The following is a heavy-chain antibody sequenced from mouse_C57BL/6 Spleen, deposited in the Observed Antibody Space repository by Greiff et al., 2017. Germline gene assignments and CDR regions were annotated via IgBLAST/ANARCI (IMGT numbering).Heavy chain of an antibody. CDR2: ISGGGGNT. D-gene: IGHD2-5*01. Sequence: DVQLQESGGGLVKPGGSLTLSCAASGFTFSSYTMSWVRQTPEKRLEWVATISGGGGNTYYPDSVKGRFTISRDNAKNTLYLQMSSLRSEDTALYYCARHNYSTPGFAYWGQGTLVTVSA. CDR3: ARHNYSTPGFAY. CDR1: GFTFSSYT. J-gene: IGHJ3*01. V-gene: IGHV5-9*01.